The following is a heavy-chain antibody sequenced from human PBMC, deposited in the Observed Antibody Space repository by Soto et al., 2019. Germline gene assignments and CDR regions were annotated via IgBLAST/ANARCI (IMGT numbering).Heavy chain of an antibody. D-gene: IGHD2-15*01. CDR1: GFTFSNAW. CDR2: IKRKTDGGTT. J-gene: IGHJ6*02. Sequence: EVQLVESGGGLVKPGGSLRLSCAASGFTFSNAWMNWVRQAPGKGLEWVGRIKRKTDGGTTDYAAPVKGRVTISRDDSKNTLYLQMNSLKTEDTAVYYCTTAGYCSGGSCYYGMDVWGQGTTVTVSS. V-gene: IGHV3-15*07. CDR3: TTAGYCSGGSCYYGMDV.